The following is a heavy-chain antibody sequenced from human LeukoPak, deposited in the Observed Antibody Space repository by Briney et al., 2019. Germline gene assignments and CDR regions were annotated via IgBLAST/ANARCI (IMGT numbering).Heavy chain of an antibody. D-gene: IGHD6-19*01. CDR1: GFSFSIYS. CDR3: AGGTGWLIDY. Sequence: GGSLRLSCAASGFSFSIYSMNWVRQVPGKGLEWVANIKQDGSEKYYVDSVKGRFTISRDNAKNSLYLQLNSLRAEDTAVYYCAGGTGWLIDYWGQGTLVTVSS. CDR2: IKQDGSEK. V-gene: IGHV3-7*04. J-gene: IGHJ4*02.